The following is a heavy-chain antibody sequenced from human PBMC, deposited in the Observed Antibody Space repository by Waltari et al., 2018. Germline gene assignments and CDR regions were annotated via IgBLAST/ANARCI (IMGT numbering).Heavy chain of an antibody. CDR3: AKNSIRSIAARPDY. CDR2: MWYDGSNK. D-gene: IGHD6-6*01. CDR1: GFTFSSYG. J-gene: IGHJ4*02. Sequence: QVQLVESGGGVVQPGRSLRLSCAASGFTFSSYGMHWVRQAPGKGLEWVAVMWYDGSNKYYADSVKGRFTISRDNSKNTLYLQMNSLRAEDTAVYYCAKNSIRSIAARPDYWGQGTLVAVSS. V-gene: IGHV3-33*06.